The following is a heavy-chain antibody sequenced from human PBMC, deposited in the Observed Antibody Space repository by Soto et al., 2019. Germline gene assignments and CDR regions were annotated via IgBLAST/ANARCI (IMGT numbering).Heavy chain of an antibody. V-gene: IGHV3-48*03. D-gene: IGHD4-17*01. CDR2: ISSSGSTI. CDR3: ARYGDSLKSYGMDV. J-gene: IGHJ6*02. CDR1: GFTFSSYE. Sequence: EGSLRLSCAASGFTFSSYEMNWVRQAPGKGLEWVSYISSSGSTIYYADSVKGRFTISRDNAKNSLYLQMNSLRAEDTAVYYCARYGDSLKSYGMDVWGQGTTVTVSS.